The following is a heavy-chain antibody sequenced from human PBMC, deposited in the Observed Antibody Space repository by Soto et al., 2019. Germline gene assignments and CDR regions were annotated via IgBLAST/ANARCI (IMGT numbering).Heavy chain of an antibody. Sequence: SETLSLTCTVSGGSISSGDYYWSWIRQPPGKGLEWIGYIYYSGSTYYNPSLKSRVTISVDTSKNQFSLKLSSVTAADTAVYYCARPVGLLSSMDVWGQGTTVTVSS. CDR1: GGSISSGDYY. CDR3: ARPVGLLSSMDV. D-gene: IGHD2-2*01. V-gene: IGHV4-30-4*01. CDR2: IYYSGST. J-gene: IGHJ6*02.